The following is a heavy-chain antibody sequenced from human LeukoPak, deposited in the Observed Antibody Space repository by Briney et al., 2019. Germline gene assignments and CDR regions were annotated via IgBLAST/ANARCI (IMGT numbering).Heavy chain of an antibody. V-gene: IGHV3-30-3*01. J-gene: IGHJ4*02. CDR2: ISYDGGNR. CDR1: GFIFSNYA. D-gene: IGHD6-19*01. CDR3: ARVDSSGWSWYSFDD. Sequence: GGSLRLSCAASGFIFSNYAMHWVRQAPGKGLEWVAIISYDGGNRYYADSVKDRFTISRGNSKSTLYSQMNSLRAEDTAISYCARVDSSGWSWYSFDDWGQGTLVTVSS.